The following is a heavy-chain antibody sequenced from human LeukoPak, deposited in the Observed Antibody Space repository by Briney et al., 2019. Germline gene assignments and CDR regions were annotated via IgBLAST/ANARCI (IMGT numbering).Heavy chain of an antibody. CDR1: GGSISSSSYY. V-gene: IGHV4-39*07. Sequence: TSETLSLTCTVSGGSISSSSYYWGWIRQPPGKGLEWIGSIYYSGSTYYNPSLKSRVTISVDTSKNQFSLKLSSVTAADTAVYYCARERNDLRGYYYYYMDVWGKGTTVTISS. J-gene: IGHJ6*03. CDR2: IYYSGST. CDR3: ARERNDLRGYYYYYMDV. D-gene: IGHD3-10*01.